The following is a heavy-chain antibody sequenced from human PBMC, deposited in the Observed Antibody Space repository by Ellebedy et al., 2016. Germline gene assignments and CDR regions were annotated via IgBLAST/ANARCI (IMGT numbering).Heavy chain of an antibody. Sequence: GGSLRLXCAASGFTFSSYAMHWVRQAPGKGLEWVAVISSDGSNKYYADSVKGRFTISRDNSKNTLYLQMNSLRAEDTAVYYCARADVLLWFGDFGNWFDPWGQGTLVTVSS. J-gene: IGHJ5*02. CDR1: GFTFSSYA. CDR2: ISSDGSNK. D-gene: IGHD3-10*01. V-gene: IGHV3-30*04. CDR3: ARADVLLWFGDFGNWFDP.